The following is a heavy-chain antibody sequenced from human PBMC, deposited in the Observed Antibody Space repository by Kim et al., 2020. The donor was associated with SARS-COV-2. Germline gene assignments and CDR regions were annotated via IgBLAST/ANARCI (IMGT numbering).Heavy chain of an antibody. CDR1: GGSFSGYY. CDR2: INHSGST. D-gene: IGHD4-17*01. V-gene: IGHV4-34*01. CDR3: ARGRGYGVRFDY. J-gene: IGHJ4*02. Sequence: SETLSLTCAVYGGSFSGYYWSWIRQPPGKGLEWIGEINHSGSTNYNPSLKSRVTISVDTSKNPFSLKLSAVTAADTAVYYCARGRGYGVRFDYWGQGTLVTVSS.